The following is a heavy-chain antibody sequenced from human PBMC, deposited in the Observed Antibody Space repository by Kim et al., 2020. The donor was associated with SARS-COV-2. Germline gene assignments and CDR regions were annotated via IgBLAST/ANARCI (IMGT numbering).Heavy chain of an antibody. J-gene: IGHJ6*02. CDR3: ARDMYPYGSGSYYNAGTSDAQQPYYSYDMDV. Sequence: ASVKVSCKASGYTFTSYGISWVRQAPGQGLEWMGWISAYNGNTNYAQKLQGRVTMTTDTSTSTAYMELRSLRSDDTAVYYCARDMYPYGSGSYYNAGTSDAQQPYYSYDMDVWGQGTTVTVSS. V-gene: IGHV1-18*01. CDR2: ISAYNGNT. D-gene: IGHD3-10*01. CDR1: GYTFTSYG.